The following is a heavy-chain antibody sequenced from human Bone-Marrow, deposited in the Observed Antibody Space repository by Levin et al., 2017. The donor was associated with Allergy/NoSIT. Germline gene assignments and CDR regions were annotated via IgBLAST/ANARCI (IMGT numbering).Heavy chain of an antibody. CDR3: ATEPDYSSSWGDS. D-gene: IGHD6-13*01. CDR1: GITFCSYS. J-gene: IGHJ4*02. CDR2: ITSTSNYI. Sequence: GGSLRLSCVASGITFCSYSMNWVRQAPGKGLEWVSSITSTSNYIYYAKSVKGRFSISRDNAKNSVYLQMNSLTAEDTGIYYCATEPDYSSSWGDSWGQGTLVTVSS. V-gene: IGHV3-21*01.